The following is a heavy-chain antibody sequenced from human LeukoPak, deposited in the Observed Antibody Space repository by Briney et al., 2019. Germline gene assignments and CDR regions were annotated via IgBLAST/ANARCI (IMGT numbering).Heavy chain of an antibody. CDR3: ARDSGHYYYYGMDV. D-gene: IGHD2-15*01. Sequence: GGSLRLSCAASGFTFSSYAMSWVRQAPGKGLEWVAVIWYDGSNKYYADSVKGRFTISRDNSKNTLYLQMNSLRAEDTAVYYCARDSGHYYYYGMDVWGQGTTVTVSS. J-gene: IGHJ6*02. CDR2: IWYDGSNK. CDR1: GFTFSSYA. V-gene: IGHV3-33*08.